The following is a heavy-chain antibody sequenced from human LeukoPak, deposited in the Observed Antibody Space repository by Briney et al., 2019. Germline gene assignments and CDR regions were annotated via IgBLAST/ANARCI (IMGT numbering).Heavy chain of an antibody. Sequence: SGTLSLTCAVSGGSISSSNWWSWVRQPPGKGLEWIGEIYHSGSTNYNPSLKSRVTISVDKSKNQFSLKLSSVTAADTAVYYCARDGGITYYDILTDQHSWFDPWGQGTLVTVSS. V-gene: IGHV4-4*02. D-gene: IGHD3-9*01. CDR2: IYHSGST. J-gene: IGHJ5*02. CDR3: ARDGGITYYDILTDQHSWFDP. CDR1: GGSISSSNW.